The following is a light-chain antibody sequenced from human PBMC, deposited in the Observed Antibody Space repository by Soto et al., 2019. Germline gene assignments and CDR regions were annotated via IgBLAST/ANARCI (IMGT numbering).Light chain of an antibody. Sequence: IVMTQSPATLSVSPGKRATFSSRASQNIYSNIAWYQQSTGQPPRILIYRASTRDTGVPARFSGSGSGTECTLTISSLQSVDFEVYSCQQYNNWPWTFGQGTKVEIK. CDR2: RAS. J-gene: IGKJ1*01. CDR1: QNIYSN. CDR3: QQYNNWPWT. V-gene: IGKV3-15*01.